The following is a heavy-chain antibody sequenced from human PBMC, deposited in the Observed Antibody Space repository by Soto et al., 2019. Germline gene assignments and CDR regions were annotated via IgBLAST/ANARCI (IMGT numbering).Heavy chain of an antibody. D-gene: IGHD1-26*01. CDR2: IYYSGST. CDR3: ARGWELLSAAVY. Sequence: QLQLQESGPGLVKPSETLSLTCTVSGGSISSSSYYWGWIRQPPGKGLEWIGSIYYSGSTYYNPSLKSRVTIPVDTSKNQFSLKLSSVTAADTAVYYCARGWELLSAAVYWGQGTLVTVSS. V-gene: IGHV4-39*01. CDR1: GGSISSSSYY. J-gene: IGHJ4*02.